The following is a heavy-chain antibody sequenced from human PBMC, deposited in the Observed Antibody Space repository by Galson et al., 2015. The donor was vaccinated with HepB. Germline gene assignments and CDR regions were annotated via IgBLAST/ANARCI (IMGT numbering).Heavy chain of an antibody. CDR3: ARSGIVVVVGATADAFDI. CDR2: MNPNSGNT. V-gene: IGHV1-8*01. Sequence: SVKVSCKASGYTFTSYDINWVRQATGQGLEWMGWMNPNSGNTGYAQKFQGRVTMTRNTSISTAYMELSSLRSEDTAVYYCARSGIVVVVGATADAFDIWGQGTMVTVSS. CDR1: GYTFTSYD. J-gene: IGHJ3*02. D-gene: IGHD2-15*01.